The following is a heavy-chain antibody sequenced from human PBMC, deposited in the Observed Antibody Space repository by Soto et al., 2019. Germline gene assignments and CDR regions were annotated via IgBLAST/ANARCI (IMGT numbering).Heavy chain of an antibody. J-gene: IGHJ6*02. CDR1: GFTFSIAS. CDR2: IVGGSGNT. D-gene: IGHD2-15*01. CDR3: AARRGGLYAMDV. Sequence: SVNGSCKGSGFTFSIASGDWVRQTRVQRPEWIGWIVGGSGNTNYAPKFQQRAIITRDMSTTTAYMEVTSLRSDDTAMYYCAARRGGLYAMDVWGQGTTVTVSS. V-gene: IGHV1-58*01.